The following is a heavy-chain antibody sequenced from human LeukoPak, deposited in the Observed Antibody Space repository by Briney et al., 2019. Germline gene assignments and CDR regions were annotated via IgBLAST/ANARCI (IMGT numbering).Heavy chain of an antibody. CDR3: ARHPMYCSSTSCQTLFDY. CDR1: GGSISSYY. CDR2: IYHSGST. Sequence: SETLSLXCTVSGGSISSYYWGWIRQPPGKGLEWIGSIYHSGSTYYNPSLKSRVTISVDTSKNQFSLKLSSVTAADTAVYYCARHPMYCSSTSCQTLFDYWGQGTLVAVSS. V-gene: IGHV4-38-2*02. D-gene: IGHD2-2*01. J-gene: IGHJ4*02.